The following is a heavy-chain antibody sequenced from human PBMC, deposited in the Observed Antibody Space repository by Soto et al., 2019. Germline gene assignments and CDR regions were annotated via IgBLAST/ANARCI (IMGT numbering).Heavy chain of an antibody. D-gene: IGHD2-21*02. CDR3: ATRGDCGGDCVAY. J-gene: IGHJ4*02. V-gene: IGHV1-2*02. CDR2: INANTGGT. Sequence: SASVEISCKASGYTFTGYYMHWLRQAPGQGLEWMGWINANTGGTNYAQKFQGRVTITRDTSISTGYMELTRLSSAATAVYYWATRGDCGGDCVAYWGQGTLVTVSS. CDR1: GYTFTGYY.